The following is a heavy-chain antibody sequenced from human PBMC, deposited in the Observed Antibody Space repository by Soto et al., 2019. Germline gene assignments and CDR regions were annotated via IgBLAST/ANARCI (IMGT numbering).Heavy chain of an antibody. D-gene: IGHD2-21*02. Sequence: QVQLVQSGAEVKKPGASVKVSCKASGYTFTSYGISWVRQAPGLGLEWMGCISAYNGNTNYAQKLLGRVTMTTDTSSSKSYMELMSLISYDMTVYYCARDLGVVTAPRDWYADLWGRGTLVTVSS. CDR3: ARDLGVVTAPRDWYADL. V-gene: IGHV1-18*03. J-gene: IGHJ2*01. CDR1: GYTFTSYG. CDR2: ISAYNGNT.